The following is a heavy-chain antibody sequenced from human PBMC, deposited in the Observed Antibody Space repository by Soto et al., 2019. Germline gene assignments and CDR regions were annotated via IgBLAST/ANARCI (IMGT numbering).Heavy chain of an antibody. J-gene: IGHJ5*02. CDR1: GYTFTGYY. V-gene: IGHV1-2*02. D-gene: IGHD6-19*01. Sequence: ASVKVSCKASGYTFTGYYMHWVRQAPGQGLEWMGWINPNSGGTNYAQKFQGRVTISRDNAKNSLYLQMNSLRAEDTAVYYCAXEPDFIAVAGPNNWFDPWGQGTLVTVSS. CDR2: INPNSGGT. CDR3: AXEPDFIAVAGPNNWFDP.